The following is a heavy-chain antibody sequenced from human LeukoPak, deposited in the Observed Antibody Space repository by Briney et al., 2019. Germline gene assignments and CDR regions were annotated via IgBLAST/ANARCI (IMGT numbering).Heavy chain of an antibody. CDR1: GYRXTXXW. V-gene: IGHV5-51*01. Sequence: SXKIXCKXXGYRXTXXWIGWVXXVPGXGLXXXGIIYPGDSDTRYSPSFQGQVTISADKSINTAYLQWSSLKASDTAMYYCARSSGYPYPDAFDIWGQGTMVTVSS. CDR2: IYPGDSDT. CDR3: ARSSGYPYPDAFDI. J-gene: IGHJ3*02. D-gene: IGHD3-22*01.